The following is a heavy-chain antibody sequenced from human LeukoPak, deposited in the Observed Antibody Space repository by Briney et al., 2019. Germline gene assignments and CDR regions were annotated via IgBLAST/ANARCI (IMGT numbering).Heavy chain of an antibody. D-gene: IGHD4-17*01. Sequence: GGSLRLSCAASGFIFRNYWMHWVRQAPGKGLVWVARINPNGITTTYTDSVKGRFAISRDNAKNTLYLQMNSLRAEDTAVYYCAKDFAGDRDYWGQGTLVTVSS. V-gene: IGHV3-74*01. CDR2: INPNGITT. J-gene: IGHJ4*02. CDR1: GFIFRNYW. CDR3: AKDFAGDRDY.